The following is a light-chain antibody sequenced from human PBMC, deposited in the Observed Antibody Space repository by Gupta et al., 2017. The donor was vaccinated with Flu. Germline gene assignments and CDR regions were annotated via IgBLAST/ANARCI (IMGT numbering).Light chain of an antibody. V-gene: IGKV1-8*01. CDR3: QQEDSYPQT. J-gene: IGKJ1*01. Sequence: AIRMTQSPSSFSASTGDRVTITCRASQGISSYLAWYQQKPGKAPKLLIYAASTLQSGVPSRFSGSGSGTDFTLTIGCLQSEDFATYYCQQEDSYPQTFGQGTKVEIK. CDR2: AAS. CDR1: QGISSY.